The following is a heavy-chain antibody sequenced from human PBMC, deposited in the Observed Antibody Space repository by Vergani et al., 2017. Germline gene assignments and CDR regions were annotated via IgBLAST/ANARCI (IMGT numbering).Heavy chain of an antibody. V-gene: IGHV4-61*02. D-gene: IGHD3-22*01. CDR3: ARDRSYHYDSSGYYPYFDY. CDR1: GGSISSGSYY. CDR2: IYTSGST. J-gene: IGHJ4*02. Sequence: QVQLQESGPGLVKPSQTLSLTCTVSGGSISSGSYYWSWIRQPAGKGLEWIGRIYTSGSTNYNPSLKSRVTISVDTSKNQFSLKLSSVTAADTAVYYCARDRSYHYDSSGYYPYFDYWGQGTLVTVSS.